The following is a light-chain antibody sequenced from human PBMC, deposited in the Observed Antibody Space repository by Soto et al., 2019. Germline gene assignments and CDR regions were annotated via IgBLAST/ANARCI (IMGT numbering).Light chain of an antibody. CDR2: DVS. Sequence: QSVLTQPASVSGSPGQSITISCTGTSSDVGGYDYVSWYQQHPGKAPKLLIFDVSKRPSGVSYRFSGSKSGNTASLTISGLQAEDEADYYCSSYASSITLVFGGGTQLTVL. CDR1: SSDVGGYDY. J-gene: IGLJ2*01. V-gene: IGLV2-14*01. CDR3: SSYASSITLV.